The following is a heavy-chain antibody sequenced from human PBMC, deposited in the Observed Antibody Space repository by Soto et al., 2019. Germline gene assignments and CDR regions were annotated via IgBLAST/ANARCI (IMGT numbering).Heavy chain of an antibody. CDR1: GLTFSRYE. CDR2: IHGSATTM. V-gene: IGHV3-48*03. J-gene: IGHJ3*01. D-gene: IGHD2-8*01. CDR3: ATNPGGGGAFDF. Sequence: EVKLMESGGGLVQPGGSLRVSCAASGLTFSRYEMNWVRQAPGKGLEWIAYIHGSATTMFYADSVKGQFTISRDNAKNSLYLQRSSLRADDTAVYYCATNPGGGGAFDFWGQGTIVTVSS.